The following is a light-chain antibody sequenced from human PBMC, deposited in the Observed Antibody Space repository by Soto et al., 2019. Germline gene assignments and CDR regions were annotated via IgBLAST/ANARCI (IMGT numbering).Light chain of an antibody. V-gene: IGLV3-21*02. CDR3: QVWDSSSDHTLYV. Sequence: YELTQPPSVSVAPGQTASITCGGNNIRSKSVHWYQQKPGQAPVLVVYNDRDRPSGIPERFSGSNSGNTATLTISRVEPGDEADYYCQVWDSSSDHTLYVFGTGTKVTVL. J-gene: IGLJ1*01. CDR2: NDR. CDR1: NIRSKS.